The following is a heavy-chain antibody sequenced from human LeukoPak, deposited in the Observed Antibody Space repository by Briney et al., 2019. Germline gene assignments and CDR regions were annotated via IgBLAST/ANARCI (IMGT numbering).Heavy chain of an antibody. V-gene: IGHV3-7*01. Sequence: GGSLRLSCAASGFTFSSYWMSWVRQAPGKGLEWVANIKQDGSEKYYVDSVKGRFTISRDNAKNSLYLQMNSLRAEDTAVYYCARLSGYDYAFVFDYWGQGTLVTVSS. J-gene: IGHJ4*02. CDR3: ARLSGYDYAFVFDY. D-gene: IGHD5-12*01. CDR2: IKQDGSEK. CDR1: GFTFSSYW.